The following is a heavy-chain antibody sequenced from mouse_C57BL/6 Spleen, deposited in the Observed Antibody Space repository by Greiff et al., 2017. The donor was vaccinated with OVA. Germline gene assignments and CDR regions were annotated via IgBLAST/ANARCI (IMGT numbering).Heavy chain of an antibody. CDR1: GYTFTDYE. J-gene: IGHJ2*01. V-gene: IGHV1-15*01. CDR3: TRRHYYGSSYDYFDY. Sequence: LVESGAELVRPGASVTLSCKASGYTFTDYEMHWVKQTPVHGLEWIGAIDPETGGTAYNQKFKGKAILTADKSSSTPYMELRSLTSEDSAVYNCTRRHYYGSSYDYFDYWGQGTTLTVSS. CDR2: IDPETGGT. D-gene: IGHD1-1*01.